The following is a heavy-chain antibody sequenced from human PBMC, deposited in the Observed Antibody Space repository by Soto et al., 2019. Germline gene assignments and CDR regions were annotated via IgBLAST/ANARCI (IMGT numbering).Heavy chain of an antibody. CDR2: IYHSGST. V-gene: IGHV4-38-2*01. CDR3: ARVYPPGSGH. D-gene: IGHD3-10*01. J-gene: IGHJ4*02. Sequence: PWETLSLTCAVSGYSISSGYYWGWIRQPPGKGLEWIGSIYHSGSTYYNPSLKSRVTISVDTSKNQFSLKLSSVTAADTAVYYCARVYPPGSGHWGQGTLVTVSS. CDR1: GYSISSGYY.